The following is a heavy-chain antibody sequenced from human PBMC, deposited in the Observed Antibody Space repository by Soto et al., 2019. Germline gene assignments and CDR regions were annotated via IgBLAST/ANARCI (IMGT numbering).Heavy chain of an antibody. D-gene: IGHD1-7*01. CDR3: AKYIAAGTGPTQGDY. V-gene: IGHV3-23*01. CDR1: GSTIRSYW. J-gene: IGHJ4*02. CDR2: ISSGGGSST. Sequence: SGGSLRLSCAVSGSTIRSYWMHWVRQVPGKGLVWVSRISSGGGSSTYYADSVKGRFTTSRDNSKNTLYLQMNSLRAEDTAVYFCAKYIAAGTGPTQGDYWGQGTLVTVSS.